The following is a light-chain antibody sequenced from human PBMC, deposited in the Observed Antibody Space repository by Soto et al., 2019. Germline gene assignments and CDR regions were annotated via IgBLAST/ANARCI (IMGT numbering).Light chain of an antibody. CDR2: EVS. Sequence: QSALTQPASVSGSPGQSITISCTGSSSDVGSYDLVSWYQQHPGKAPKVMIYEVSKRPSGVSNRLSGSKSGNTASLTISGLQAEDEADYYCRSYAGSNTWVFGGGTKLTVL. CDR1: SSDVGSYDL. J-gene: IGLJ3*02. V-gene: IGLV2-23*02. CDR3: RSYAGSNTWV.